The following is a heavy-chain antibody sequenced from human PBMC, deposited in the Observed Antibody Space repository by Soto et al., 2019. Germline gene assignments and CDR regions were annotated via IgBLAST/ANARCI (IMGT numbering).Heavy chain of an antibody. CDR1: GLTFSDYY. D-gene: IGHD4-17*01. CDR3: AKDRGVEVTTRFFDY. CDR2: ITSSGSYT. V-gene: IGHV3-11*06. J-gene: IGHJ4*02. Sequence: PGGSLRLACAASGLTFSDYYMSWIRQAPGKGLEWVSYITSSGSYTKYADSVQGRFTISRDNAKNSLYLQMNSLRAEDTAVYYCAKDRGVEVTTRFFDYWGQGTLVTVSS.